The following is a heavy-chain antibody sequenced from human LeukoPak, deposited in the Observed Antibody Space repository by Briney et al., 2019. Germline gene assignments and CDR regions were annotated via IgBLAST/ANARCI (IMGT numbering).Heavy chain of an antibody. CDR2: ISHSGST. J-gene: IGHJ4*02. D-gene: IGHD4-11*01. Sequence: SETLSLTRAVYGGSFSGYYWSWIRQPPGKGLEWIGEISHSGSTNYNPSLKSRVTISVDTSKNQFSLKLSSVTAADTAVYYCASRSNYDPGYWGQGTLVTVSS. CDR1: GGSFSGYY. V-gene: IGHV4-34*01. CDR3: ASRSNYDPGY.